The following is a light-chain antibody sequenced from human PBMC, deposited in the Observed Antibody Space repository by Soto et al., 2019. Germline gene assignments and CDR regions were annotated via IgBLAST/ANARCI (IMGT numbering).Light chain of an antibody. V-gene: IGLV2-14*03. CDR3: CSYTGSSTVV. Sequence: QSALTQPASVSGSPGQSITISYTGTSSDVGFYNYVSWYQHHPGKAPKLMIYDVTNRPSGVSNRFSGSKSGNTASLTISGLQAEDEADYYCCSYTGSSTVVFGGGTKLTVL. J-gene: IGLJ2*01. CDR2: DVT. CDR1: SSDVGFYNY.